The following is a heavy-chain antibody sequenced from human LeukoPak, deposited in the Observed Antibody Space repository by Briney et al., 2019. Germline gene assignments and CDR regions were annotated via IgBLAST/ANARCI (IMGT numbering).Heavy chain of an antibody. J-gene: IGHJ4*02. CDR1: GGSISSYY. CDR2: IYYSGST. CDR3: ARDLEWSRIFDY. D-gene: IGHD3-3*01. Sequence: PSETLSLTCTVSGGSISSYYWSWIRQPPGKGLEWIGYIYYSGSTNYNPSLKSRVTISVDTSKNQFSLKLSSVTAADTAVYYCARDLEWSRIFDYWGQGTLVTVSS. V-gene: IGHV4-59*12.